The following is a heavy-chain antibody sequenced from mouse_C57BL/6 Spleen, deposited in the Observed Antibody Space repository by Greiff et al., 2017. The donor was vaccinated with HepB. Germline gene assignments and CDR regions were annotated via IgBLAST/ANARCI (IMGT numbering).Heavy chain of an antibody. CDR3: ARSDYGSSLYYYAMDY. CDR1: GYTFTSYW. CDR2: IDPNSGGT. V-gene: IGHV1-72*01. J-gene: IGHJ4*01. D-gene: IGHD1-1*01. Sequence: QVQLQQSGAELVKPGASVKLSCKASGYTFTSYWMHWVKQRPGRGLEWIGRIDPNSGGTKYNEKFKSKATLTVDKPSSTAYMQLSSLTSEDSAVYYCARSDYGSSLYYYAMDYWGQGTSVTVSS.